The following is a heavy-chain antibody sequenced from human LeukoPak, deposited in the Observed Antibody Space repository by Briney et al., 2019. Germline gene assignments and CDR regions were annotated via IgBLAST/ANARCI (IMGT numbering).Heavy chain of an antibody. CDR3: ARDCTGGVCYHETDY. D-gene: IGHD2-8*02. J-gene: IGHJ4*02. Sequence: SETLSLTCTVSGGSISSSSYYWGWIRQPPGKGLEWIGSIYYSGSTYYNPSLKSRVTISVDTSKNQFSLKLSSVTAADTAVYYCARDCTGGVCYHETDYWGQGTLVTVSS. CDR1: GGSISSSSYY. CDR2: IYYSGST. V-gene: IGHV4-39*02.